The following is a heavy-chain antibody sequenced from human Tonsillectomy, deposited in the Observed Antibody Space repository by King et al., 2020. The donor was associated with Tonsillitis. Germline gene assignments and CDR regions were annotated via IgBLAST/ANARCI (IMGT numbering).Heavy chain of an antibody. Sequence: QLQESGPGLVKPSETLSLTCTVSGGSISSYYWSWIRQPPGKGLEWIGYIYYSGSTNYNPSLKSRVTISVDTSKNQFSLKLSSVTAADTAVYYCARVGDSSGWYTSPFDYWGQGTLVTVSS. D-gene: IGHD6-19*01. CDR3: ARVGDSSGWYTSPFDY. V-gene: IGHV4-59*01. CDR1: GGSISSYY. J-gene: IGHJ4*02. CDR2: IYYSGST.